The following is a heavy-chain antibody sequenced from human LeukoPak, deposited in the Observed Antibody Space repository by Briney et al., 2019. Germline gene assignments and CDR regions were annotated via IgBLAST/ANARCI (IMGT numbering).Heavy chain of an antibody. Sequence: SETLSLTCTVSGGSISSYYWSWIRQPPGKGLEWIGYIYYSGSTNYNPSLKSRVTISVDTSKNQFSLKLSSVTAADTAVYYCARVSATMSWYYFDYWGQGTLVTVSS. J-gene: IGHJ4*02. CDR2: IYYSGST. CDR3: ARVSATMSWYYFDY. CDR1: GGSISSYY. D-gene: IGHD2-8*02. V-gene: IGHV4-59*01.